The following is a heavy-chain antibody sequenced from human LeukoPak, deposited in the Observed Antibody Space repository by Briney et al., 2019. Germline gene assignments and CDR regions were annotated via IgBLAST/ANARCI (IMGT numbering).Heavy chain of an antibody. J-gene: IGHJ4*02. V-gene: IGHV3-9*01. CDR1: GFTFDDYA. Sequence: GGSLRLSCAASGFTFDDYAMHWVRQAPGKGLGWVSGISWNSGSIGSADSVKGRFTISRDNAKNSLYLQMNSLRAEDTALYYCAASGGSYYNYWGQGTLVTVSS. CDR3: AASGGSYYNY. D-gene: IGHD1-26*01. CDR2: ISWNSGSI.